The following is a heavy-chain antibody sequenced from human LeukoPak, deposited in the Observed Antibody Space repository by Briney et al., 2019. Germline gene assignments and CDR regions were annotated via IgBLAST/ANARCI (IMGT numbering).Heavy chain of an antibody. CDR1: GFTFSNYW. D-gene: IGHD5-18*01. CDR3: AKDLRTRYSYGRGNWFDP. J-gene: IGHJ5*02. CDR2: ISGSGGST. Sequence: TGGSLRLSCSASGFTFSNYWMSWVRQAPGKGLEWVSAISGSGGSTYYADSVKGRFTISRDNSKNTLYLQMNSLRAEDTAVYYCAKDLRTRYSYGRGNWFDPWGQGTLVTVSS. V-gene: IGHV3-23*01.